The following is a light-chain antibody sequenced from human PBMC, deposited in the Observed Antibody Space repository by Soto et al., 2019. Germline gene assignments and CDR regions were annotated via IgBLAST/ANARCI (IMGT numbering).Light chain of an antibody. J-gene: IGKJ1*01. CDR2: FAS. CDR3: QQDYNFPRT. V-gene: IGKV1-39*01. CDR1: ETIDTY. Sequence: IQMTQSPSSLSASVGDRVTITCRAMETIDTYLNWYQQKTGKAHSLLIYFASSLQSGVPVRFSGSGSGTEFTLTISSLQREDFATYFCQQDYNFPRTFGLGTKLEIK.